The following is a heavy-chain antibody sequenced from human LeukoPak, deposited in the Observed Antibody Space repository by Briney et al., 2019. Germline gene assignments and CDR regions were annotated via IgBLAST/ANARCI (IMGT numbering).Heavy chain of an antibody. Sequence: GGSLRLSCAASGFTFSSYAMNWVRQAPGKGLEWVSVISGSGGTTYYADSVKGRFTISRDNSKNTLYLQMNSLRAEDTAVYYCAKVGYYDILTGYPSFDYWGQGTLVTVSS. CDR1: GFTFSSYA. D-gene: IGHD3-9*01. CDR2: ISGSGGTT. CDR3: AKVGYYDILTGYPSFDY. J-gene: IGHJ4*02. V-gene: IGHV3-23*01.